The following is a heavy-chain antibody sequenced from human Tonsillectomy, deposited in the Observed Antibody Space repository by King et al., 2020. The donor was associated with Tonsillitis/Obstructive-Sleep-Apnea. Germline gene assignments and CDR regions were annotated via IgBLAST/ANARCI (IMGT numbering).Heavy chain of an antibody. J-gene: IGHJ4*02. CDR3: ASYRWDIVVVPAAPFDY. D-gene: IGHD2-2*01. CDR2: ISYDGGNK. V-gene: IGHV3-30*04. Sequence: VQLVESGGGVVQPGRSLRLSCAASGFTFSSYSMHWVRQAPGKGLEWVAVISYDGGNKYYADSVKGRFTISRDNSKDTLYLQMNNLRAEDTAVYYCASYRWDIVVVPAAPFDYWGQGTLVTVS. CDR1: GFTFSSYS.